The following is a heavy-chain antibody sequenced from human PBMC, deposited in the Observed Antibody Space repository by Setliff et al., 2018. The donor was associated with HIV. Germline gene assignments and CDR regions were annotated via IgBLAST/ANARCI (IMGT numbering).Heavy chain of an antibody. V-gene: IGHV1-69*10. CDR1: GGIVS. J-gene: IGHJ3*02. CDR3: ARGQTTNNIKAEAFDI. CDR2: IIPILGIP. D-gene: IGHD1-20*01. Sequence: VASVKVSCKASGGIVSINWVRQATGQRLEWMGGIIPILGIPNYAQKFQGRVTITADKSTTTVYMELSSPGSEDTAVYYCARGQTTNNIKAEAFDIWGQGTLVTVSS.